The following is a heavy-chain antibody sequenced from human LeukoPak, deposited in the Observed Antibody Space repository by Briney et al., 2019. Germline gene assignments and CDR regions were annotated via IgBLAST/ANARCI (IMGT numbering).Heavy chain of an antibody. D-gene: IGHD1-26*01. V-gene: IGHV3-7*01. CDR1: GFTLSSYW. CDR2: IKQDGSEK. J-gene: IGHJ6*03. CDR3: ARVGAATFYWYYMDV. Sequence: PGGSLRLSCEASGFTLSSYWMSWVRQAPGKGLEWVANIKQDGSEKYYVDSLKGRFTVSRDNAKNSLYLQINSLRVGDTAVYFCARVGAATFYWYYMDVWGKGTTVTVSS.